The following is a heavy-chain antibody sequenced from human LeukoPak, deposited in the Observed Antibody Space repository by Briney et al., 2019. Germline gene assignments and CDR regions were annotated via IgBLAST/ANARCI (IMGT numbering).Heavy chain of an antibody. Sequence: QPGGSLRLSCAASGFTFSSYAMHWVRQAPGKGLEWVAVISYDGSNKYYADSVKGRFTISRDNSKNTLYLQMNSLRAEDTAVYYCASDDSSGVSAYWGQGTLVTVSS. V-gene: IGHV3-30-3*01. D-gene: IGHD3-22*01. CDR2: ISYDGSNK. CDR3: ASDDSSGVSAY. J-gene: IGHJ4*02. CDR1: GFTFSSYA.